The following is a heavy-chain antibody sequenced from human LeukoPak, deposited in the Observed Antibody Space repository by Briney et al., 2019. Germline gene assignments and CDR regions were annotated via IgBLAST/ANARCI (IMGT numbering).Heavy chain of an antibody. CDR3: ARGEMYSRSKFDY. V-gene: IGHV4-39*07. CDR2: IYYSGST. J-gene: IGHJ4*02. D-gene: IGHD6-6*01. Sequence: PSETLSLTCTVSGGSISSSSYYWGWIRQPPGKGLGWIGSIYYSGSTYYNPCLKSRVTISVDTSKNQFSLKLSSVTAADTAVYYCARGEMYSRSKFDYWGQGTLVTVSS. CDR1: GGSISSSSYY.